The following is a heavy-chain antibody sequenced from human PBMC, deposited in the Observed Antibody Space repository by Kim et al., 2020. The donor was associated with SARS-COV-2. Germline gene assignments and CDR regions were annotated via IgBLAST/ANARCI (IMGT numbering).Heavy chain of an antibody. Sequence: RPSSQGQVTISADKSISTAYLQWSSLKASDTAMYYCARQGLLVGNWFDPWGQGTLVTVSS. D-gene: IGHD3-22*01. V-gene: IGHV5-10-1*04. J-gene: IGHJ5*02. CDR3: ARQGLLVGNWFDP.